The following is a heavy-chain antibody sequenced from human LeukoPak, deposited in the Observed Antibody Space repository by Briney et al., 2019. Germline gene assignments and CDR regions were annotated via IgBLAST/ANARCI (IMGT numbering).Heavy chain of an antibody. V-gene: IGHV3-11*01. CDR2: ISSSGSTI. Sequence: GGSLRLSCAASGFTVSSNYMNWIRQAPGKGLEWVSYISSSGSTIYYADSVKGRFTISRDNAKNSLYLQMNSLRAEDTAVYYCAIATAKIQGYYYGMDVWGQGTTVTVSS. CDR3: AIATAKIQGYYYGMDV. CDR1: GFTVSSNY. D-gene: IGHD1-1*01. J-gene: IGHJ6*02.